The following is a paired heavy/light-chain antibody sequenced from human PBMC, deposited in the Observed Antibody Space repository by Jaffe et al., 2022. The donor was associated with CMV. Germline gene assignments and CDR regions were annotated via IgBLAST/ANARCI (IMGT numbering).Heavy chain of an antibody. Sequence: EVQLVESGGGLVKPGGSLRLSCAASGFTFSNAWMSWVRQAPGKGLEWVGRIKSKTDGGTTDYAAPVKGRFTISRDDSKNTLYLQMNSLKTEDTAVYYCTTEDGGPIVVVTAEGKGYYYYYMDVWGKGTTVTVSS. D-gene: IGHD2-21*02. CDR1: GFTFSNAW. CDR3: TTEDGGPIVVVTAEGKGYYYYYMDV. J-gene: IGHJ6*03. CDR2: IKSKTDGGTT. V-gene: IGHV3-15*01.
Light chain of an antibody. J-gene: IGLJ3*02. CDR1: SSNIGSNY. CDR2: RNN. V-gene: IGLV1-47*01. Sequence: QSVLTQPPSASGTPGQRVTISCSGSSSNIGSNYVYWYQQLPGTAPKLLIYRNNQRPSGVPDRFSGSKSGTSASLAISGLRSEDEADYYCAAWDDSLSGHWVFGGGTKLTVL. CDR3: AAWDDSLSGHWV.